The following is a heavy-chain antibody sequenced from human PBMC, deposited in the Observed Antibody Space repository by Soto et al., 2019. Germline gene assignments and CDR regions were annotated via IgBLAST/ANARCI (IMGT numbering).Heavy chain of an antibody. CDR2: ISAYNGNT. CDR3: ARDGGYFDWLLRSDAFDI. Sequence: ASVKVSCKASGYTFTSYGISWVRQAPGQGLEWMGWISAYNGNTNYAQKLQGRVTMTTDTSTSTAYMELRSLRSDDTAVYYCARDGGYFDWLLRSDAFDIWGQGTMVTVSS. D-gene: IGHD3-9*01. J-gene: IGHJ3*02. V-gene: IGHV1-18*01. CDR1: GYTFTSYG.